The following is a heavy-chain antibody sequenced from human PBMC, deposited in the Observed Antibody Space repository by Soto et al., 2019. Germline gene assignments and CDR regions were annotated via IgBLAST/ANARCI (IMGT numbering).Heavy chain of an antibody. V-gene: IGHV1-18*01. Sequence: GPSVKVSCKASGYTFTSYGISWVRRAPEQGLEGMGWISAYNGNTNYAQKLQGRVTMTTDTSTSTADMELRSLRSDDTAVYYCARDNGVYGDYLLFRYNAFAISGQGTMVPVSS. CDR1: GYTFTSYG. CDR3: ARDNGVYGDYLLFRYNAFAI. D-gene: IGHD4-17*01. CDR2: ISAYNGNT. J-gene: IGHJ3*02.